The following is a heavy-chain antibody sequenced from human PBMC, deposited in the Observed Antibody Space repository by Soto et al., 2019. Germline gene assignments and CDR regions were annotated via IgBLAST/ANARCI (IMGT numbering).Heavy chain of an antibody. Sequence: GGSLRLSCVPSGFTFSSYAMRWVRQAQGKGLEWVSAISGSGGSTYYADSVECRFTISRDNSKNTLYLQMNSLRAEDTAVYFYAQPVRIAIFGDPNWFDPWGQGTLVTVSS. J-gene: IGHJ5*02. D-gene: IGHD3-3*01. CDR2: ISGSGGST. V-gene: IGHV3-23*01. CDR1: GFTFSSYA. CDR3: AQPVRIAIFGDPNWFDP.